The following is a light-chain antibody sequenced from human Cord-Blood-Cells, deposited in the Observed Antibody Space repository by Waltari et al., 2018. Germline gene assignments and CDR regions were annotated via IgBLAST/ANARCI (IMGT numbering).Light chain of an antibody. Sequence: QSALTQPASVSGSPGQSITISCTGTSSDVGGYNYVSWYQQHPGKAPKLMIYDVSNRPSGVSNLCSGSKSGNTASLTISGLQAEDEADYYCSSYTSSSTWVFGGGTKLTV. CDR2: DVS. CDR1: SSDVGGYNY. CDR3: SSYTSSSTWV. V-gene: IGLV2-14*01. J-gene: IGLJ3*02.